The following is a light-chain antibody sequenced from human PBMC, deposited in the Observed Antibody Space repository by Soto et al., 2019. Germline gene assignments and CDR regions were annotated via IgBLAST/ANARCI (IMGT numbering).Light chain of an antibody. J-gene: IGKJ1*01. CDR3: QQYHSYSGT. CDR1: QTIDSW. CDR2: KAS. V-gene: IGKV1-5*03. Sequence: DIPLTQSPSTLSASVVDSVTITFRASQTIDSWLAWYQQRPGKPPNLLIYKASTLASGVPSRFSGSGSGTEFTLTINSLQPDDFAAYYCQQYHSYSGTFGQGTKVDI.